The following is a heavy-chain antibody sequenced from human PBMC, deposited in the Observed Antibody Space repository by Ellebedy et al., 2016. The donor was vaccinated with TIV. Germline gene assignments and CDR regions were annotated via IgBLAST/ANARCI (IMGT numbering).Heavy chain of an antibody. CDR1: GFTFSSYA. J-gene: IGHJ4*02. D-gene: IGHD5-18*01. V-gene: IGHV3-23*01. Sequence: GESLKISCAASGFTFSSYAMSWVRQAPGKGLEWVSTISNTGSRTYYADSVKGRFTISRDNSKSMVHLQMNSLRPEDTAVYYCAKDRTSGDGYWVFDQWGQGTLVTVSS. CDR3: AKDRTSGDGYWVFDQ. CDR2: ISNTGSRT.